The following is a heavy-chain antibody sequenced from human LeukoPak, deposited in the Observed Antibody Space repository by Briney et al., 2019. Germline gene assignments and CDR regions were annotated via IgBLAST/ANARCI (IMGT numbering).Heavy chain of an antibody. CDR1: GFPESSKH. D-gene: IGHD3-10*01. CDR2: IYSGGST. Sequence: GGSQTLLCTVSGFPESSKHVSGVRQAPGKGLEWVSVIYSGGSTYYADSVKGRFTISRDNSKNTLYLQMNSLRAEDTAVYCCSRDRSAEFTWFEVDVQGQVTTVT. V-gene: IGHV3-66*01. J-gene: IGHJ6*02. CDR3: SRDRSAEFTWFEVDV.